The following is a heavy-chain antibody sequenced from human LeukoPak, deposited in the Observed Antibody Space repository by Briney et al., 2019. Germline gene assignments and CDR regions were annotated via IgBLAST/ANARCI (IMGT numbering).Heavy chain of an antibody. CDR2: ISDDGSKK. CDR1: GFTFRSYA. V-gene: IGHV3-30*18. J-gene: IGHJ6*02. CDR3: AKEDEYGEYRFSMDV. D-gene: IGHD4/OR15-4a*01. Sequence: GSLRLSCAASGFTFRSYAMHWVRQAPGKGLEWVAIISDDGSKKDYADSVKGRFTISRDNSKNTLYVQMSSLRAEDTAVYFCAKEDEYGEYRFSMDVWGQGTTVTVAS.